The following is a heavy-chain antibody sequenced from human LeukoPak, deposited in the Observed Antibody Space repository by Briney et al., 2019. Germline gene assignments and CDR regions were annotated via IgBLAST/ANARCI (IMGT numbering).Heavy chain of an antibody. Sequence: SETLSPTCTVSGGSITSGDYYWAWVRQPPGKGLEWIGSINYRGATYYNPSLKSRVTISVDTSKNQFSLKLSSVTAADTAVYYCARDSGGSDPFDYWGQGTLVTVSS. CDR1: GGSITSGDYY. CDR2: INYRGAT. D-gene: IGHD1-26*01. V-gene: IGHV4-30-4*08. J-gene: IGHJ4*02. CDR3: ARDSGGSDPFDY.